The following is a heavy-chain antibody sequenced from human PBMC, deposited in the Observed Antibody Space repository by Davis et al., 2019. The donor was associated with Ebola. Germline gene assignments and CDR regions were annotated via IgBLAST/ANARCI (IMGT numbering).Heavy chain of an antibody. CDR1: GFTFSSYG. CDR2: IWYDGSNK. Sequence: GESLKISCAASGFTFSSYGMHWVRQAPGKGLEWVAVIWYDGSNKYYADSVKGRFTISRDNSKNTLYLQMNSLRAEDTAVYYCARDQEVTLYYYYYMDVWGKGTTVTVSS. V-gene: IGHV3-30*19. J-gene: IGHJ6*03. CDR3: ARDQEVTLYYYYYMDV. D-gene: IGHD2-21*02.